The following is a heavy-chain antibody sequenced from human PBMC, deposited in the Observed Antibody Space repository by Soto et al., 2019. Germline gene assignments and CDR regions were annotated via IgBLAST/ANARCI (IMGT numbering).Heavy chain of an antibody. V-gene: IGHV3-48*01. CDR2: ISSSSSII. J-gene: IGHJ4*02. Sequence: EVQLVDSGGGLVHPGGYLRLYCVASRFSFSGYGMNWVRQAPGKGLEWVSYISSSSSIIYYANSVKGRFPISRDNAKKSLYLQMNSLRAEDTAMYYCAREQPRSDSSSWYFDYWGQGTLVTVSS. D-gene: IGHD6-13*01. CDR1: RFSFSGYG. CDR3: AREQPRSDSSSWYFDY.